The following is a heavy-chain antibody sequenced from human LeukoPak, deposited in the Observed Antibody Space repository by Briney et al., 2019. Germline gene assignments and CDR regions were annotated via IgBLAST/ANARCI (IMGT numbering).Heavy chain of an antibody. J-gene: IGHJ4*02. CDR1: GFIVSSKY. V-gene: IGHV3-53*01. D-gene: IGHD6-6*01. CDR2: IYSGGST. CDR3: SRERIAARPFDY. Sequence: GGSLRLSCAASGFIVSSKYMSWVRQAPGKGLEWVSVIYSGGSTYYAASVEGRFTISRDNSKNTVYLQMNSLRAEDTAVYYCSRERIAARPFDYWGQGTLVTVSS.